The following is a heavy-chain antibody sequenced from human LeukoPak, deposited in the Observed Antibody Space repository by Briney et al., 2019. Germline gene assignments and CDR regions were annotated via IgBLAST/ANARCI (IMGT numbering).Heavy chain of an antibody. CDR3: ARDSNYYYMDV. CDR1: GFTFSSYG. Sequence: GGSLRLSCAASGFTFSSYGMSWVRQAPGKGLEWVSAISGGGGTIYYADSVKGRFTISRDNAKNSLYLQMNSLRAEDTAVYYCARDSNYYYMDVWGKGTTVTISS. J-gene: IGHJ6*03. V-gene: IGHV3-23*01. CDR2: ISGGGGTI.